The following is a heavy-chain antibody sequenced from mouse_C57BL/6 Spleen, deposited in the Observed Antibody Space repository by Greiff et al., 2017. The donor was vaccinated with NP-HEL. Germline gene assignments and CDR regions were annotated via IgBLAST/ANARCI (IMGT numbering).Heavy chain of an antibody. CDR2: ISSGGDYL. CDR3: TRAYGSSYDAY. CDR1: GFTFSSYA. V-gene: IGHV5-9-1*02. J-gene: IGHJ3*01. Sequence: DVMLVESGEGLVKPGGSLKLSCAASGFTFSSYAMSWVRQTPEKRLEWVAYISSGGDYLYYADTVKGRFTISRDNARNTLYLQMSSLKSEDTAMYYCTRAYGSSYDAYWGQGTLVTVSA. D-gene: IGHD1-1*01.